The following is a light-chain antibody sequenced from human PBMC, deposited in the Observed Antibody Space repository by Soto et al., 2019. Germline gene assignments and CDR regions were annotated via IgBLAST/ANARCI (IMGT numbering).Light chain of an antibody. CDR1: QSVDSRF. J-gene: IGKJ1*01. Sequence: EIVLTQSPGTLSLSPGERVTLSCRASQSVDSRFLAWYQQKPGQAPRLLVYGASIRATGIPDRFSGSGSGTDFTLSIRRLEPEDFAVYCCQQYDSSRTFGQGTKVEMK. CDR3: QQYDSSRT. CDR2: GAS. V-gene: IGKV3-20*01.